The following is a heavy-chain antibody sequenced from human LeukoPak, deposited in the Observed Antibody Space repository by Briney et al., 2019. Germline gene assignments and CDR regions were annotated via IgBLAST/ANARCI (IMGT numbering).Heavy chain of an antibody. V-gene: IGHV3-48*03. CDR2: ISSTTSIA. CDR3: ARTKWQLPRT. Sequence: GGSLRLSCAASGFTFSTSDVNWIRQAPGKGLEWVSHISSTTSIANYAESVKGRFTISRDNTKNSVYLEMNSLRVEDTAIYYCARTKWQLPRTWGLGTLVTVSS. CDR1: GFTFSTSD. J-gene: IGHJ4*02. D-gene: IGHD1-26*01.